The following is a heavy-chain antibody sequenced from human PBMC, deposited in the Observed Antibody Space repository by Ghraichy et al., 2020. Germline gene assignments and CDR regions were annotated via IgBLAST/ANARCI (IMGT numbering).Heavy chain of an antibody. CDR3: ARMTTYGGNSENDY. J-gene: IGHJ4*02. V-gene: IGHV3-30*04. D-gene: IGHD4-23*01. Sequence: GESLNISCAASGFTFSSYAMHWVRQAPGKGLEWVAVISYDGSNKYYADSVKGRFTISRDNSKNTLYLQMNSLRAEDTAVYYCARMTTYGGNSENDYWGQGTLVTVSS. CDR2: ISYDGSNK. CDR1: GFTFSSYA.